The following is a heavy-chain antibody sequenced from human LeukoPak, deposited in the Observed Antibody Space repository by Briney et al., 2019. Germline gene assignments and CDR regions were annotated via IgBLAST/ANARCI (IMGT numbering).Heavy chain of an antibody. CDR3: ARDYYGSGTYYKDY. CDR2: IHPNSGGT. Sequence: ASVKVSCKASGYTFTAHYLHWGRQAPGQGLEWVGWIHPNSGGTNYAQNFQGRVSMTTDTSISTVYMELSRLRSDDTAVYYCARDYYGSGTYYKDYWGQGTLVTVSS. J-gene: IGHJ4*02. CDR1: GYTFTAHY. D-gene: IGHD3-10*01. V-gene: IGHV1-2*02.